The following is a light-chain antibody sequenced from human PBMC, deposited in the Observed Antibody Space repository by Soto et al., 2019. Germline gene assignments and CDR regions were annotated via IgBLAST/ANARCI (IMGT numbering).Light chain of an antibody. V-gene: IGLV2-23*01. CDR2: EGS. Sequence: QSVLTQPASVSGSPGQSITISCTGSSSDVGSYNVVSWFQQQPGKAPRLMIYEGSRRPSGVPHRFSGSKSGNTASLTISGLQAEDEADYYCCSYAGSNIWVFGGGTKLTVL. J-gene: IGLJ3*02. CDR3: CSYAGSNIWV. CDR1: SSDVGSYNV.